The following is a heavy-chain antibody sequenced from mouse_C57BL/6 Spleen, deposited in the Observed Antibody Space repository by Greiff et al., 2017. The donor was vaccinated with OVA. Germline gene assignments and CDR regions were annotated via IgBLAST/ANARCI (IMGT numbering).Heavy chain of an antibody. J-gene: IGHJ2*01. V-gene: IGHV1-61*01. CDR2: IYPSDSET. D-gene: IGHD1-1*02. CDR1: GYTFTSYW. CDR3: ASWCLDY. Sequence: QVQLQQPGAELVRPGSSVKLSCKASGYTFTSYWMAWVKQRPGQGLEWIGNIYPSDSETQYNQKFKDKATLTVDKSSSTAYIQLSSLTSEDSAVYYGASWCLDYWGQGTTLTVSS.